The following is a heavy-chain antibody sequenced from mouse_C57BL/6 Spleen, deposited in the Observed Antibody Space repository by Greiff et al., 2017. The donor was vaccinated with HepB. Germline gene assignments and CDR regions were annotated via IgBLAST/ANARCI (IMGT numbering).Heavy chain of an antibody. V-gene: IGHV1-19*01. J-gene: IGHJ3*01. CDR2: INPYNGGT. D-gene: IGHD1-1*01. CDR1: GYTFTDYY. CDR3: ARYNGSSYDWFAY. Sequence: VQLQQSGPVLVKPGASVKMSCKASGYTFTDYYMNWVKQSHGKSLEWIGVINPYNGGTSYNQKFKGKATLTVDKSSSTAYMELNSLTSEDSAVYYCARYNGSSYDWFAYWGQGTLVTVSA.